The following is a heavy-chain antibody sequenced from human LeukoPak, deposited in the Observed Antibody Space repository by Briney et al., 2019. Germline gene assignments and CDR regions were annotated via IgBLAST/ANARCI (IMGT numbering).Heavy chain of an antibody. J-gene: IGHJ4*02. V-gene: IGHV3-21*01. CDR3: AKDQYCTSTSCYVGY. D-gene: IGHD2-2*01. CDR1: GFTFSSYS. Sequence: GGSLRLSCAASGFTFSSYSMNWVRQAPGKGLEWVSSISSSSSYIYYADSVKGRFTISRDNAKNSLYLQMNSLRAEDTAVYYCAKDQYCTSTSCYVGYWGQGTLVTVSS. CDR2: ISSSSSYI.